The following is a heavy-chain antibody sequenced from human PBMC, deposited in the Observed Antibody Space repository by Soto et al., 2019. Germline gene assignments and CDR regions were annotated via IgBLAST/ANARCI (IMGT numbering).Heavy chain of an antibody. V-gene: IGHV3-74*01. CDR2: INDDGIST. Sequence: LRLSCAASGFTFSMYWMHWVRQVPGKGPEWVSRINDDGISTNYADSVKGRFTISRDNAKNTLYLQMNALRVEDTAVYYCTRGPRYTSTGTGAFCGQRTLVTVSS. CDR3: TRGPRYTSTGTGAF. CDR1: GFTFSMYW. J-gene: IGHJ4*02. D-gene: IGHD1-1*01.